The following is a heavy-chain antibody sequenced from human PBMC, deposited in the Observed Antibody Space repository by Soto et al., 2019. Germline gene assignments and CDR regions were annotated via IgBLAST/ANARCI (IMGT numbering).Heavy chain of an antibody. CDR2: ISYDGSNK. CDR1: GFTFSSYA. CDR3: ARDSQDIVVVPAALRGYYYYGMDV. Sequence: VQLVESGGGVVQPGRSLRLSCAASGFTFSSYAMHWVRQAPGKGLEWVAVISYDGSNKYYADSVKGRFTISRDNSKNTLYLQMNSLRAEDTAVYYCARDSQDIVVVPAALRGYYYYGMDVWGQGTTVTVSS. J-gene: IGHJ6*02. D-gene: IGHD2-2*01. V-gene: IGHV3-30-3*01.